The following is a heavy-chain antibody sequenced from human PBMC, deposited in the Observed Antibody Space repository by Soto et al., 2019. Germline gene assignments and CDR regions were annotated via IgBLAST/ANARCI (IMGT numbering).Heavy chain of an antibody. CDR1: GGTFSSYA. V-gene: IGHV1-69*12. D-gene: IGHD3-10*01. CDR3: ARKDYYGSGSEGWFDP. CDR2: IIPIFGTA. Sequence: QVQLVQSGAAVKKPGSSVKVSCKASGGTFSSYAISWVRQAPGQGLEWMGGIIPIFGTANYAQKFQGRVTITADESTRTAYMELSSLRSEATAVYYCARKDYYGSGSEGWFDPWGQGPLVTVSS. J-gene: IGHJ5*02.